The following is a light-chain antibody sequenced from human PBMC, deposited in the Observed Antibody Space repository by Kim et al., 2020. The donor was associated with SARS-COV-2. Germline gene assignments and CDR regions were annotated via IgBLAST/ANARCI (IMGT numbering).Light chain of an antibody. CDR3: QSYDSSLSALV. V-gene: IGLV1-40*03. CDR1: SSNIGAGYD. J-gene: IGLJ2*01. CDR2: GNS. Sequence: RVTISCPGSSSNIGAGYDVHWYQQLPGTAPKLLIYGNSNRPSGVPDRFSGSKSGASASLAITGLQAEDEADYHCQSYDSSLSALVFGGGTQLTVL.